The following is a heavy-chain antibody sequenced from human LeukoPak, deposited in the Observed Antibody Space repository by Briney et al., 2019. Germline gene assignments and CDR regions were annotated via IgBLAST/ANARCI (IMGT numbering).Heavy chain of an antibody. Sequence: QPGGSLRLSCAASGFTFSSYAMSWVRQAPGKGLEWVSAISGSGGSTYYADSVKGRFTISRDNSKNTLYLQMNSLRAEDTAVYCCAKDPGGTYDFWSGYYSPRFDYWGQGTLVTVSS. V-gene: IGHV3-23*01. CDR1: GFTFSSYA. D-gene: IGHD3-3*01. J-gene: IGHJ4*02. CDR2: ISGSGGST. CDR3: AKDPGGTYDFWSGYYSPRFDY.